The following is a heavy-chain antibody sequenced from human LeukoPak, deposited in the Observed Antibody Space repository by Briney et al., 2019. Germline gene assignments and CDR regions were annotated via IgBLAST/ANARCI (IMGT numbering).Heavy chain of an antibody. V-gene: IGHV3-53*01. CDR2: IYSGGST. Sequence: GGSLRLSCAASGFTVSSNYMSWVRQAPGKGLEWVSVIYSGGSTYYADSVKGRFTISRDNSKNTLYLQMNSLRAEDTAVYYCARVVAVGLLGGYFDYWGQGTLVTVSS. CDR1: GFTVSSNY. CDR3: ARVVAVGLLGGYFDY. J-gene: IGHJ4*02. D-gene: IGHD6-19*01.